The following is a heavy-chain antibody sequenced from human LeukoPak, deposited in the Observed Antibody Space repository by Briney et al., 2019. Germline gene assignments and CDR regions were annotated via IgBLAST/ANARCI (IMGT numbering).Heavy chain of an antibody. CDR3: VRDQGGAVSY. J-gene: IGHJ4*02. CDR1: GFTFSSYS. Sequence: GGSLRLSCAASGFTFSSYSMNWVRQAPGKGLEWVSYISSLSGTIYYADSVKGRFIISRDNAQNSLFLQMNSLRAEDTAVYYCVRDQGGAVSYWGQGTLVTVSP. D-gene: IGHD3-16*01. CDR2: ISSLSGTI. V-gene: IGHV3-48*01.